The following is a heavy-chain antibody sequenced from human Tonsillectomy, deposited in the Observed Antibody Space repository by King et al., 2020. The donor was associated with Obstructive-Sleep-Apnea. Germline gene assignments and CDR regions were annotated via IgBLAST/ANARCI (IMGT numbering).Heavy chain of an antibody. Sequence: VQLVESGGGVVQPGRSLRLSCAASGFTFSSYGMHWVRQAPGKGLEWVAVIWYDGSNKYYSDSVKGRFTISRDNSKNTLFLQMNSLRAEDTAVYYCARDGRCELLALDYWGQGTLVTVSS. J-gene: IGHJ4*02. D-gene: IGHD1-26*01. CDR1: GFTFSSYG. CDR3: ARDGRCELLALDY. CDR2: IWYDGSNK. V-gene: IGHV3-33*01.